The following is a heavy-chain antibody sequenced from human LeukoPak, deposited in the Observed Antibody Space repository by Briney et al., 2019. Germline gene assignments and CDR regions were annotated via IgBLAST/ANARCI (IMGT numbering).Heavy chain of an antibody. J-gene: IGHJ4*02. V-gene: IGHV3-30-3*01. D-gene: IGHD3-9*01. CDR2: ISYDGSNK. CDR3: ARELDWPQNYYFDY. Sequence: GGSLRLSCAASGFTFSSYAMHWVRQAPGKGLEWVAVISYDGSNKYYADSVKGRFTISRDNSKNTLYLQMKSLRAEDTAVYYCARELDWPQNYYFDYWGQGTLVTVSS. CDR1: GFTFSSYA.